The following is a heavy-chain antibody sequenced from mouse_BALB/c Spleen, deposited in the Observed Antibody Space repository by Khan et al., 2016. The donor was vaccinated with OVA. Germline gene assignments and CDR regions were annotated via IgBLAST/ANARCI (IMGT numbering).Heavy chain of an antibody. D-gene: IGHD1-2*01. CDR2: ISYSGST. Sequence: VKLEESGPGLVKPSQSLSLTCTVTGYSITSGYGWNWIRQFPGNKLEWMGYISYSGSTNYNPSLKSRISITRDTSKNQFFLQLNSVTTEDTATYYCARTARIKYWGQGTTLIVSS. CDR1: GYSITSGYG. V-gene: IGHV3-2*02. CDR3: ARTARIKY. J-gene: IGHJ2*01.